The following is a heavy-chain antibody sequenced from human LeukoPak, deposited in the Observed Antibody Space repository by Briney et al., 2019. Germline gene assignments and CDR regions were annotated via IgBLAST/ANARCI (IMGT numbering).Heavy chain of an antibody. CDR1: GGSISSYY. CDR3: ARSGYSYGADAFDI. V-gene: IGHV4-59*01. D-gene: IGHD5-18*01. CDR2: IYYSGST. J-gene: IGHJ3*02. Sequence: SETLSLTCIVSGGSISSYYWSWIRQPPGKGLEWIGYIYYSGSTNYNPPLKSRVTISVATSKNQFSLKLSSVTAADTAVYYCARSGYSYGADAFDIWGQGTMVTVSS.